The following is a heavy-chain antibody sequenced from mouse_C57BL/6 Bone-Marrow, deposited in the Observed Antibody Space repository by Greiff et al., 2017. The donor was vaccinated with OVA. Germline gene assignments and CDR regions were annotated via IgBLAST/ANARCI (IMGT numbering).Heavy chain of an antibody. CDR2: IDPSDSYT. CDR3: ARACITTVGRDYFDY. J-gene: IGHJ2*01. CDR1: GYTFTSYW. V-gene: IGHV1-59*01. D-gene: IGHD1-1*01. Sequence: QVQLQQPGAELVRPGTSVKLSCKASGYTFTSYWMHWVKQRPGQGLEWIGVIDPSDSYTNYNQKFKGKATLTVDTSSSTAYMQLSSLTSEDSAVYDCARACITTVGRDYFDYWGQGTTLTVSS.